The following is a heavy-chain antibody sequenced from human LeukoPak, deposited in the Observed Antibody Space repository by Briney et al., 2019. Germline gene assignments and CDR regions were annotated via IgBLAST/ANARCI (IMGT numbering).Heavy chain of an antibody. Sequence: KPGGSLRLSCEASGFTFSDFYLSWIRQAPGKGLEWLSYISSMSSTIYYADSVKGRFTISRDNAKNSLYLQMNNLRVGDTAVYYCARPSRSGYYTGFDIWGQGSLVTVSS. CDR3: ARPSRSGYYTGFDI. CDR2: ISSMSSTI. J-gene: IGHJ4*02. V-gene: IGHV3-11*01. CDR1: GFTFSDFY. D-gene: IGHD3-3*01.